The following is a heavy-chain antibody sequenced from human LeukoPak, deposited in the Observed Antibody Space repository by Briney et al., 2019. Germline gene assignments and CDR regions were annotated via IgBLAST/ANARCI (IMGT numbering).Heavy chain of an antibody. CDR3: ARLEDTAMVAQFDY. CDR1: GGSISSGGYY. Sequence: PSETLSLTCTVSGGSISSGGYYWSWIRQHPGKGLEWIGYIYYSGSTYYNPSLKSRVTISVDTSKNQFSLKLSSVTAADTAVYYCARLEDTAMVAQFDYWGQGTLVTVSS. D-gene: IGHD5-18*01. V-gene: IGHV4-31*03. J-gene: IGHJ4*02. CDR2: IYYSGST.